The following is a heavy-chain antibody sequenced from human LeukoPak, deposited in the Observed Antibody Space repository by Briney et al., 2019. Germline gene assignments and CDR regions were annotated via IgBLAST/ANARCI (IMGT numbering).Heavy chain of an antibody. CDR1: GFTFSSYG. CDR3: AKDNMDCSGGSCYSIRGFE. CDR2: ISYDGSNK. V-gene: IGHV3-30*18. D-gene: IGHD2-15*01. J-gene: IGHJ4*02. Sequence: GGSLRLSCAASGFTFSSYGMHWVRQAPGKGLEWVAVISYDGSNKYYADSVKGRFTISRENSKNTLYLQMNSLRAEDTAVYYCAKDNMDCSGGSCYSIRGFEWGQGTLVTVSS.